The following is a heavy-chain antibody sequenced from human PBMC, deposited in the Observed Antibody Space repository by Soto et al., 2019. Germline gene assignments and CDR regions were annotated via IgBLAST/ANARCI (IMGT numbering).Heavy chain of an antibody. J-gene: IGHJ4*02. V-gene: IGHV4-59*08. CDR1: GGSLNSYY. CDR2: IYYSGST. CDR3: ARHHDS. Sequence: TSGTPFLTRTVSGGSLNSYYWSWIRQPPGKGLEWIGYIYYSGSTNYNPSLKSRVTISVDTSKNQFSLKLSSVTAADTAVYYCARHHDSWGQGTLVTVSS.